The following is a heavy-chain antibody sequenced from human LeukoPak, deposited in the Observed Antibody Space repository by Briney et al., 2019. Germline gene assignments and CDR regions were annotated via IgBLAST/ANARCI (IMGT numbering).Heavy chain of an antibody. D-gene: IGHD1-1*01. J-gene: IGHJ4*02. CDR2: ISSSSSTI. CDR1: GFMFSSYA. V-gene: IGHV3-48*01. CDR3: VPKGNEGY. Sequence: PGGSLRLSCAASGFMFSSYAMHWVRQAPGKGLEWVSYISSSSSTIYYADSVKGRFTISRDNAKNSLYLQMSSLRVEDTAVYYCVPKGNEGYWGQGTLVTVSS.